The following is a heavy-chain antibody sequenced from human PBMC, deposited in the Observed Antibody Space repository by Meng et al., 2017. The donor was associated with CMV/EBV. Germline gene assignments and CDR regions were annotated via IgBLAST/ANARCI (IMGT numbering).Heavy chain of an antibody. D-gene: IGHD2-2*02. V-gene: IGHV1-69*05. CDR1: GGTFSSYA. J-gene: IGHJ2*01. CDR3: ASCSTSCYIGWYFDL. CDR2: IIPIFGTA. Sequence: SVKVSCKASGGTFSSYAISWVRQAPGQGLEWMGGIIPIFGTANYAQKFQGRVTITTDESTSTVYMELSSLRSEDTAVYYCASCSTSCYIGWYFDLWGRGTLVTVSS.